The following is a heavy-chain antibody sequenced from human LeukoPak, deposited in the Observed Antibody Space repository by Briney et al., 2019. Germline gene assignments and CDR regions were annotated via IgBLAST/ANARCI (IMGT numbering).Heavy chain of an antibody. Sequence: VGSLRLSCAASGFTFSSYWMSWVRQAPGKGLEWVANIKQDGSEKYYVDSVKGRFNISRDNAKNSLYLQMNSLRAEDTAVYYCARYCSGGSCYSGRFYFDYWGQGALVTVSS. J-gene: IGHJ4*02. CDR1: GFTFSSYW. D-gene: IGHD2-15*01. V-gene: IGHV3-7*03. CDR2: IKQDGSEK. CDR3: ARYCSGGSCYSGRFYFDY.